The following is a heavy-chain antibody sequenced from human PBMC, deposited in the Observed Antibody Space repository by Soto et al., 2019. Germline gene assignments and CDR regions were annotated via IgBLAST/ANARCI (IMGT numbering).Heavy chain of an antibody. Sequence: QLQLVQSGAEVERPGASVRVSCKAYGYPFSKYGISWIRQAPGQGLEWMGWIKPDNGDTNYAQKFQGRVTMTTDTSSNTAYMELRSLRSDYTAVDYCATSYDSGFDPWGQGTLVSVSS. J-gene: IGHJ5*02. CDR3: ATSYDSGFDP. D-gene: IGHD5-12*01. V-gene: IGHV1-18*04. CDR2: IKPDNGDT. CDR1: GYPFSKYG.